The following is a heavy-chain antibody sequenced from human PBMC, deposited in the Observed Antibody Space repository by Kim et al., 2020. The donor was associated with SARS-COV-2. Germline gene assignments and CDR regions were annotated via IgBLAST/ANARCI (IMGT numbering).Heavy chain of an antibody. CDR1: GFTFSSYA. V-gene: IGHV3-23*01. D-gene: IGHD3-16*01. CDR2: ISGSGGST. Sequence: GGSLRLSCAASGFTFSSYAMSWVRQAPGKGLEWVSAISGSGGSTYYADSVKGRFTISRDNSKNTLYLQMNSLRAEDTAVYYCAKDGRRLITGYYYGMDVWGQGTTVTVSS. CDR3: AKDGRRLITGYYYGMDV. J-gene: IGHJ6*02.